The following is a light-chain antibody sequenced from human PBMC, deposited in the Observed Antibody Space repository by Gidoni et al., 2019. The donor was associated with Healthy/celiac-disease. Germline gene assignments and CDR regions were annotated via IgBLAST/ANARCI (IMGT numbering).Light chain of an antibody. CDR1: QSVSSY. Sequence: IVLTPSPATLSLSPGERATLSCRAIQSVSSYIAWYQHKPGQAPRLLIYDSTDRATGNPARFSGRGSGTDVTLTISSLEPEELAVYYCQQRSNWPPMYTFGQGTKLEIK. V-gene: IGKV3-11*01. J-gene: IGKJ2*01. CDR3: QQRSNWPPMYT. CDR2: DST.